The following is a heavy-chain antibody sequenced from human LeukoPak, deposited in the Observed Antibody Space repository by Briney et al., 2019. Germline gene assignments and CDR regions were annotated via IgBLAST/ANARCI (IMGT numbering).Heavy chain of an antibody. CDR1: GGSISSYY. CDR2: IYTSGST. D-gene: IGHD2-2*01. V-gene: IGHV4-4*07. CDR3: ARHVFVVPAAPFDY. J-gene: IGHJ4*02. Sequence: SETLSLTCTVSGGSISSYYWSWIRQPAGKGLEWIGRIYTSGSTNYNPSLKSRVTMSVDTSKNQFSLKLSSVTAADTAVYYCARHVFVVPAAPFDYWGQGTLVTVSS.